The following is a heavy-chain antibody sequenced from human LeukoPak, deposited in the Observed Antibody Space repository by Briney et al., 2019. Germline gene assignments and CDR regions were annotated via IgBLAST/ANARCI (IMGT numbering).Heavy chain of an antibody. Sequence: PGGSLRLSCAASGFTFDDYGMSWVRQAPGKGLEWVGFIASETYGGTAEYAASLKGRFTISRDDSKSIAYLQMNSLKTEDTAVYYCTRDQTPYYWGQGTLVTVSS. CDR2: IASETYGGTA. J-gene: IGHJ4*02. CDR1: GFTFDDYG. CDR3: TRDQTPYY. V-gene: IGHV3-49*04.